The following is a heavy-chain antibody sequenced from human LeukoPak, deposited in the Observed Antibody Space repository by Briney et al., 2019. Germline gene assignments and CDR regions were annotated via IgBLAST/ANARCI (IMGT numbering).Heavy chain of an antibody. D-gene: IGHD3-16*01. J-gene: IGHJ4*02. CDR2: IYSGGST. V-gene: IGHV3-66*02. Sequence: PGWSVRLSCPACGLTVRNNYLSGLHQAPWKGGAGVSVIYSGGSTYSADSVKCRVTISRDYSKNTLYLQMNRLRAEDTAVYYCARGGQDFGDSRLDDYSGQGTLVTVSS. CDR1: GLTVRNNY. CDR3: ARGGQDFGDSRLDDY.